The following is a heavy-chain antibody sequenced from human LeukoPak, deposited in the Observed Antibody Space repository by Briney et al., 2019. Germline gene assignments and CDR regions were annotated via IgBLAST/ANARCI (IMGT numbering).Heavy chain of an antibody. Sequence: SETLSLTCGVSGYSISRGYYWAWIRQPPGKGLEWIGTIYHIGSTYYNPSLESRVTISVATSKNEFSLNLNSVTAADTAVYYCARAGWIITSGIDYWGQGALVTVSS. CDR1: GYSISRGYY. D-gene: IGHD1-20*01. J-gene: IGHJ4*02. CDR3: ARAGWIITSGIDY. CDR2: IYHIGST. V-gene: IGHV4-38-2*01.